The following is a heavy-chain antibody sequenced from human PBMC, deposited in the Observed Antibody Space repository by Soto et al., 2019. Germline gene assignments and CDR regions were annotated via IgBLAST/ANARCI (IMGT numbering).Heavy chain of an antibody. Sequence: SETLSLTCTVSGGSISSYYWSWIRQPPGKGLEWIGYIYYSGSTNYNPSLKSRVTISVDTSKNQFSLKLSSVTAADTAVYYCAGTGTNTYWFDPWGQGTLVTVS. V-gene: IGHV4-59*08. CDR1: GGSISSYY. CDR2: IYYSGST. D-gene: IGHD2-2*01. J-gene: IGHJ5*02. CDR3: AGTGTNTYWFDP.